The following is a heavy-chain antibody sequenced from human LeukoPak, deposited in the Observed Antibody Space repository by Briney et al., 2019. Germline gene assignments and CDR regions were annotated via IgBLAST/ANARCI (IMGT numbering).Heavy chain of an antibody. CDR1: GFTVSSNY. CDR3: ARPGYSSGWAFDY. Sequence: GGSLRLSCAASGFTVSSNYMSWVRQAPGKGLEWVSVIYSGGSTYYADSVKGRFTISRDNSKNTLYLQMNSLRAEDTAVYYCARPGYSSGWAFDYWGQGTLVTVSS. D-gene: IGHD6-19*01. V-gene: IGHV3-66*04. J-gene: IGHJ4*02. CDR2: IYSGGST.